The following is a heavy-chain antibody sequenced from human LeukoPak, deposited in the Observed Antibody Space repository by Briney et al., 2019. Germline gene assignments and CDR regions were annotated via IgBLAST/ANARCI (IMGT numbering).Heavy chain of an antibody. J-gene: IGHJ3*02. D-gene: IGHD6-25*01. CDR1: GFTFSSYS. CDR3: AREAGHAFDI. Sequence: LRLSCAASGFTFSSYSMNWVRQPPGKGLEWIGYIYYSGSTYYNPSLKSRVTISVDTSKNQFSLKLSSVTAADTAVYYCAREAGHAFDIWGQGTMVTVSS. V-gene: IGHV4-30-4*08. CDR2: IYYSGST.